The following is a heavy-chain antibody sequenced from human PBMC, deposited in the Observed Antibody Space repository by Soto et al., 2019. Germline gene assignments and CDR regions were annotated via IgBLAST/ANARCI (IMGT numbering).Heavy chain of an antibody. Sequence: ASVKVSCKASGYTFTSYYMHWVRQAPGQGLEWMGIINPSGGSTSYAQKFQGRVTMTRDTSTSTVYMELSSLRSEDTAVYYCARDEDIVVVPAIRAFDIWGQGTMVTVSS. D-gene: IGHD2-2*01. V-gene: IGHV1-46*01. J-gene: IGHJ3*02. CDR1: GYTFTSYY. CDR2: INPSGGST. CDR3: ARDEDIVVVPAIRAFDI.